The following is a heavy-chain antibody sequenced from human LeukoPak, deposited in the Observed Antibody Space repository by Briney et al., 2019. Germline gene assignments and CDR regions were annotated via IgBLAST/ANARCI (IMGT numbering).Heavy chain of an antibody. D-gene: IGHD1-1*01. J-gene: IGHJ4*02. CDR3: ARVGTEKKDYFDY. Sequence: ASVKVSCKASGYTFTSYYMHWVRQAPGQGLEWMGGIIPIFGTANYAQKFQGRVTITADESTSTAYMELSSLRSEDTAVYYCARVGTEKKDYFDYWGQGTLVTVSS. CDR1: GYTFTSYY. CDR2: IIPIFGTA. V-gene: IGHV1-69*13.